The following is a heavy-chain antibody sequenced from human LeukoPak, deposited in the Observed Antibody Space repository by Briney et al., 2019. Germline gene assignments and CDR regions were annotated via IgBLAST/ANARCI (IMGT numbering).Heavy chain of an antibody. CDR1: GGSISSYY. D-gene: IGHD2-2*01. J-gene: IGHJ5*02. V-gene: IGHV4-4*07. CDR3: ARFRVSTSCCSNWFDP. CDR2: IYTSGST. Sequence: SETLSLTCTVPGGSISSYYWSWIRQPAGKGLEWLGRIYTSGSTNYNPSPKSRVTMSVDTSKNQFSLKLSSVTAADTAVYYCARFRVSTSCCSNWFDPWGQGTLVTVSS.